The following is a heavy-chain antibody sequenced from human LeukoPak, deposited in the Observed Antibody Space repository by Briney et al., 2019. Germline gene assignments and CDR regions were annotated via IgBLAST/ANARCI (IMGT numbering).Heavy chain of an antibody. J-gene: IGHJ4*02. D-gene: IGHD6-19*01. CDR3: ARDGIAVAGPDY. CDR2: INAGNGNT. Sequence: ASVKVSCKASGYTFTSYAMRWVRQAPGHRLELIGWINAGNGNTKYSQKFQGRVTITRDTSASTAYMELSSLRSEDTAVYYCARDGIAVAGPDYWGQGTLVTVSS. CDR1: GYTFTSYA. V-gene: IGHV1-3*01.